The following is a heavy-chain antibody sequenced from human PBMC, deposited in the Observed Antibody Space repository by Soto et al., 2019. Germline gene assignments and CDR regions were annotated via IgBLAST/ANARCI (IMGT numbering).Heavy chain of an antibody. D-gene: IGHD1-26*01. J-gene: IGHJ6*02. CDR1: GGSISSYY. Sequence: KTSETLSLTCTVSGGSISSYYWSWIRQPAGKGLEWIGRIYTSGSTNYNPSLKSRGTMSVDTSKNQSSLKLSSVTAADTAVYYCARDGFVGAPPTGYYNGMDVWGQGTTVTVSS. CDR2: IYTSGST. V-gene: IGHV4-4*07. CDR3: ARDGFVGAPPTGYYNGMDV.